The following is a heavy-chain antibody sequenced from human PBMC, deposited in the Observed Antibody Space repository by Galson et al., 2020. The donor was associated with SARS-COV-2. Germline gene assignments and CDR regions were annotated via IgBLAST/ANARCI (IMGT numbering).Heavy chain of an antibody. J-gene: IGHJ4*02. D-gene: IGHD3-10*01. CDR3: ARSYGSGSYYRSPDH. V-gene: IGHV3-30*04. CDR1: GFTFSSHP. CDR2: ISYDGSNE. Sequence: GESLKISCAASGFTFSSHPMHWVRQAPGKGLEWVAVISYDGSNEYYADSVKGRFTISRDNSKNTLFLEMNSLRLDDTSVFYCARSYGSGSYYRSPDHGGQGSRVIVSA.